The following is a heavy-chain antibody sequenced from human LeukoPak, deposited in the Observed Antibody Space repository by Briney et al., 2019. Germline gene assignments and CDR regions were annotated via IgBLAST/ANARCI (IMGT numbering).Heavy chain of an antibody. D-gene: IGHD5-24*01. CDR1: GGSISSYY. V-gene: IGHV4-59*08. J-gene: IGHJ4*02. CDR2: IHYSGRT. CDR3: ARHQDGYGDYFDF. Sequence: SETLSLTCTVSGGSISSYYWSWIRQPPGEGMEWIGYIHYSGRTKYDPSLESRVTISVDTSKNQFSLKVSSVTAPDTAIYYCARHQDGYGDYFDFWGQGILVTVSS.